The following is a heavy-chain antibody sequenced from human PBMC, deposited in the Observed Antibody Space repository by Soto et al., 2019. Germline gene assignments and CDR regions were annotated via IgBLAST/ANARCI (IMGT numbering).Heavy chain of an antibody. D-gene: IGHD3-10*01. CDR2: IYYSGST. J-gene: IGHJ4*02. CDR1: GGSISSYY. CDR3: ARHRGPTGPNY. Sequence: SETLSLTCTVSGGSISSYYWSWIRQPPGKGLEWIGYIYYSGSTNYNPSLKSRVTISLEASKSQISLRLDSVTAADTAVYYCARHRGPTGPNYWGQGTLVTVSS. V-gene: IGHV4-59*08.